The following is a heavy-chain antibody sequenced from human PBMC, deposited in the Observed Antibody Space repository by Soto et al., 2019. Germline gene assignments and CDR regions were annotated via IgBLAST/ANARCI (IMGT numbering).Heavy chain of an antibody. J-gene: IGHJ4*02. CDR1: GYTFTSYA. CDR2: INAGNGNT. CDR3: ARGSSSSGVFDY. V-gene: IGHV1-3*01. D-gene: IGHD6-6*01. Sequence: QVQLVQSGAEVKKPGASVKVSCKASGYTFTSYAMHWVRQAPGQRLEWMGWINAGNGNTKYSQKFQGRVTITRDTSASTAYMELSSLRSEDTAVYYCARGSSSSGVFDYWGQVTLVTVSS.